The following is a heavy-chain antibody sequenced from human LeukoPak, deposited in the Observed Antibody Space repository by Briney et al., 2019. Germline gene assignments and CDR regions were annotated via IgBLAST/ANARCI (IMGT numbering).Heavy chain of an antibody. D-gene: IGHD6-6*01. CDR1: GFTVSNNY. J-gene: IGHJ6*03. CDR3: ARDQRMSSSSYYYYYYMDV. CDR2: MYSGGST. Sequence: PGGSLRLSCAASGFTVSNNYMSWVRQAPGKGLEWLSVMYSGGSTYYADSVEGRFTISRDKSKNTLYLQMNSLRAEDTAVYYCARDQRMSSSSYYYYYYMDVWGKGTTITVSS. V-gene: IGHV3-53*01.